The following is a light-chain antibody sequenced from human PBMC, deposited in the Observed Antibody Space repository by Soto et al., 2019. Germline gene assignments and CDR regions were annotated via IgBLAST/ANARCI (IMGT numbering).Light chain of an antibody. CDR3: QQYNSYYPTWP. V-gene: IGKV1-5*01. CDR1: QSSSW. CDR2: DAS. Sequence: DIQMTQSPSTLSASVGARVTITCRASQSSSWLSWYQQKPGKAPKLLIYDASSLESGVPSSFSGSGSGTECTLTISSLQPDDFATYYCQQYNSYYPTWPFGQGTTVEIK. J-gene: IGKJ1*01.